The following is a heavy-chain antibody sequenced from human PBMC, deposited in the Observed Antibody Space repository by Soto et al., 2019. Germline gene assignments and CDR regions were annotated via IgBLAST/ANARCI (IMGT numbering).Heavy chain of an antibody. D-gene: IGHD4-17*01. CDR2: ISPYNGKT. J-gene: IGHJ4*02. V-gene: IGHV1-18*01. Sequence: ASVNVSCKTSGYTFTEYGISWFRQAPGQGLEWMGWISPYNGKTNYIQEFQDRVTITTDTSSTTVYMDLRTLKSDDTAIYFCARADYGDTKIYSFDHWGQGTLGNVS. CDR1: GYTFTEYG. CDR3: ARADYGDTKIYSFDH.